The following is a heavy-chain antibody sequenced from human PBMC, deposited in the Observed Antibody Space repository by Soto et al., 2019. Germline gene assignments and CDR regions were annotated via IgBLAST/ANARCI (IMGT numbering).Heavy chain of an antibody. CDR2: ISYDGSKK. D-gene: IGHD3-3*01. CDR1: GFTFSSYA. CDR3: ARETYYDFWSGPYYGMDV. Sequence: QVQLVESGGGVVQPGRSLRLSCAASGFTFSSYAMHWVRHAPGKGLDWVAVISYDGSKKYYADSVKGRFTISRDNSKNTLYLQMNSLRAEGTAVYYCARETYYDFWSGPYYGMDVWGQGTTVTGSS. V-gene: IGHV3-30-3*01. J-gene: IGHJ6*02.